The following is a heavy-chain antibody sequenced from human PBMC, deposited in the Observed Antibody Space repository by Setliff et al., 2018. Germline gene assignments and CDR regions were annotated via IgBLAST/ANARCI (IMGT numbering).Heavy chain of an antibody. D-gene: IGHD6-13*01. CDR2: IYYSGST. Sequence: SETLSLTCTVSGGSISSSSYYWGWIRLPPGKGLEWIGSIYYSGSTYYNPSLKSRVTISVDTSKNQFSLKLSSVTAADTAVYYCARRGMSSSWFHGYFDYWGQGTLVTVSS. V-gene: IGHV4-39*01. CDR3: ARRGMSSSWFHGYFDY. J-gene: IGHJ4*02. CDR1: GGSISSSSYY.